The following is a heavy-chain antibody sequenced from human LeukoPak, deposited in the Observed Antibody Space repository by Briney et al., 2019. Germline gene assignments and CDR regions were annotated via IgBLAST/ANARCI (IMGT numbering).Heavy chain of an antibody. CDR3: ARINWNPDY. CDR1: GYSIKSGYH. J-gene: IGHJ4*02. Sequence: SETLSLTCSVSGYSIKSGYHWGWIRQPPGRGLEWIGNIYRSGSNYYNSSLKSRVTISIDTSKNQFSLKLSSLTAAGRAVYFCARINWNPDYWGQGTLVTVSS. CDR2: IYRSGSN. D-gene: IGHD1-20*01. V-gene: IGHV4-38-2*02.